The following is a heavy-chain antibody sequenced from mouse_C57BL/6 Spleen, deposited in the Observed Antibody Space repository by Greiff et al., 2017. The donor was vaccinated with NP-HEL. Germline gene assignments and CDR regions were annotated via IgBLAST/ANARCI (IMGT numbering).Heavy chain of an antibody. CDR3: EYQDYGSSYPFDY. CDR2: IDPANGNT. J-gene: IGHJ2*01. V-gene: IGHV14-3*01. D-gene: IGHD1-1*01. Sequence: EVKLQESVAELVRPGASVKLSCTASGFNIKNTYMHWVKQRPEQGLEWIGRIDPANGNTKYAPKFQGKATITADTSSNTAYLQLSSLTSEDTAIYYCEYQDYGSSYPFDYWGQGTTLTVSS. CDR1: GFNIKNTY.